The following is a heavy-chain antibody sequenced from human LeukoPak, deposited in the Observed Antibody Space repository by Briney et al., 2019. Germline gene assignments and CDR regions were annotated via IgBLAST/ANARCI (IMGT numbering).Heavy chain of an antibody. CDR1: GFTFSSYE. V-gene: IGHV3-48*03. D-gene: IGHD2-15*01. CDR3: ARDGGWGYYFDY. CDR2: IDTSDSTI. Sequence: GGSLGLSCAASGFTFSSYEMNWVRQAPGKGLEWVSYIDTSDSTIYYADSVKGRFTISRDNAKNSLYLQMHNLRAEDTALYYCARDGGWGYYFDYWGQGTRVTVSS. J-gene: IGHJ4*02.